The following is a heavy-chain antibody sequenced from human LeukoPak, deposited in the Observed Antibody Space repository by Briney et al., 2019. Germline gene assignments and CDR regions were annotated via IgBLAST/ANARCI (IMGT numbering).Heavy chain of an antibody. Sequence: GGSLRLSRAASGFTFSSYVMHWVRQAPGKGLEWVAFIRYDGSNKYYADSVKGRFTISRDNSKNTLYLQMNSLRAEDTAVYYCAKGTGYYDSSGSPYWGQGTLVTVSS. J-gene: IGHJ4*02. D-gene: IGHD3-22*01. V-gene: IGHV3-30*02. CDR1: GFTFSSYV. CDR2: IRYDGSNK. CDR3: AKGTGYYDSSGSPY.